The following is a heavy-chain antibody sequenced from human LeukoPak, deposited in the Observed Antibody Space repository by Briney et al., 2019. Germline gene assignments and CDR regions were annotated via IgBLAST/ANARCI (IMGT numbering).Heavy chain of an antibody. Sequence: TSETLSLTCTVSGGSISGYYWSWIRQPPGKGLKWIGFIHYSGTTNYNPSLKSRLTISLDTSNTQFSLKLSSVTAADTAVYYCARRPWSSARYFDLWGRGTLVTVSS. J-gene: IGHJ2*01. D-gene: IGHD2-2*01. CDR1: GGSISGYY. V-gene: IGHV4-59*08. CDR3: ARRPWSSARYFDL. CDR2: IHYSGTT.